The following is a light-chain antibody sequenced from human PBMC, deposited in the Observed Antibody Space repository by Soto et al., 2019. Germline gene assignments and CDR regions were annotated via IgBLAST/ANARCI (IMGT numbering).Light chain of an antibody. CDR1: SSKIGSNT. CDR3: ATWDGSLNGPYV. CDR2: SSS. J-gene: IGLJ1*01. Sequence: QSSITHPPSSSGTPGQRVTISCSGSSSKIGSNTVNWYQQLPGTAPKLLIYSSSQRPSGVPGRFSGSKSGTSASLAISGLQSEDEADYYCATWDGSLNGPYVFGTATKVTVL. V-gene: IGLV1-44*01.